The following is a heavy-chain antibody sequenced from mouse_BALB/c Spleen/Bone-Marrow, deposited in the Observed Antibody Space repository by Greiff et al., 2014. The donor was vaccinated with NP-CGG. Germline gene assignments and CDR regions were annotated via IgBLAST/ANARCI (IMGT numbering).Heavy chain of an antibody. J-gene: IGHJ2*01. Sequence: VKLQESGPGLVKPSQSLSLTCTVTGYSITSDYAWNWIRQFPGNKQEWMGYITYSGNTTYNPSLKSRISFTRDTSKNLFFLQLISVTIEDTATDYCARSGNFFDYWGQGTTLTVSS. CDR1: GYSITSDYA. V-gene: IGHV3-2*02. D-gene: IGHD1-3*01. CDR2: ITYSGNT. CDR3: ARSGNFFDY.